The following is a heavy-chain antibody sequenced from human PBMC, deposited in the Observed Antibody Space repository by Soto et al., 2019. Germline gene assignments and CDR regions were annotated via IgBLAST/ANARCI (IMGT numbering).Heavy chain of an antibody. CDR3: ARVDSSAEAFDY. CDR1: GGTFSSYA. V-gene: IGHV1-69*13. CDR2: IIPIFGTA. Sequence: SVKVSCKASGGTFSSYAISWVRQAPGQGLEWMGGIIPIFGTANYAQKFQGRVTITADESTSTAYMELSSLRSEDTAVYHCARVDSSAEAFDYWGQGTLVTVSS. D-gene: IGHD3-22*01. J-gene: IGHJ4*02.